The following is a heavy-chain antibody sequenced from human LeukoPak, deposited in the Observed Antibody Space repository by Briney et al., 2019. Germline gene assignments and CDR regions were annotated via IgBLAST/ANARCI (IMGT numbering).Heavy chain of an antibody. D-gene: IGHD6-19*01. CDR2: TYYRSKWYN. V-gene: IGHV6-1*01. CDR3: ARDQYSSGWYRFDY. J-gene: IGHJ4*02. Sequence: SQTLSLTCVISGDSVSSNSAAWNWIRQSPSRGLEWLGRTYYRSKWYNDYAVSVKSRITINPDTSKNQFSLQLNSVTPEDSAVYYCARDQYSSGWYRFDYWGQGTLVTVSS. CDR1: GDSVSSNSAA.